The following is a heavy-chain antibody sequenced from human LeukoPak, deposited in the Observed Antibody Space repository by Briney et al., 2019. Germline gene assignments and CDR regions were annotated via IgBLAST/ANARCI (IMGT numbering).Heavy chain of an antibody. J-gene: IGHJ3*01. CDR2: IYYSGST. CDR3: AREYSSSSGRRAFDF. CDR1: GGSISSYY. D-gene: IGHD6-6*01. V-gene: IGHV4-59*08. Sequence: SETLSLTCTVSGGSISSYYWNWIRQPPGKGLEWIGYIYYSGSTNYNPSLKSRVTTLVDTSKNQFSLRLSSVTAADTAVCYCAREYSSSSGRRAFDFWGQGTMVTVSS.